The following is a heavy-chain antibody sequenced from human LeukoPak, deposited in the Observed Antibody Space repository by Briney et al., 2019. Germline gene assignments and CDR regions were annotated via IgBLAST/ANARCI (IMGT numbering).Heavy chain of an antibody. J-gene: IGHJ4*02. CDR3: ARDWGLLWFGESAAGGFDY. V-gene: IGHV3-21*06. CDR2: ISSSSSYI. D-gene: IGHD3-10*01. CDR1: GFTFSSYS. Sequence: GGSLRLSCAASGFTFSSYSMNWVRQAPGKGLEWVSSISSSSSYIYYADSVKGRVTVSRDNAKFSLYLQMNSLRAEDTAVYYCARDWGLLWFGESAAGGFDYWGQGTLVTVSS.